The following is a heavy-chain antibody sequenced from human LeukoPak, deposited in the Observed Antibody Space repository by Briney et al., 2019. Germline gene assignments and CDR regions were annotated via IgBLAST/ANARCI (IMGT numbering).Heavy chain of an antibody. V-gene: IGHV1-69*05. Sequence: SVTVSCKASVGTFISYAISWVRQAPGQGLEWMGGIIPIFGTANYAQKFQGRVTITTDESTSTAYMELSSLRSEDTAVYYCAHGYCTNGVCYPPPDYWGQETLVTVSS. CDR2: IIPIFGTA. D-gene: IGHD2-8*01. CDR3: AHGYCTNGVCYPPPDY. J-gene: IGHJ4*02. CDR1: VGTFISYA.